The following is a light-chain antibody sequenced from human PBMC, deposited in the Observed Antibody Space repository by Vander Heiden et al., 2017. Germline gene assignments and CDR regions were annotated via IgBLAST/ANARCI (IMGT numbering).Light chain of an antibody. CDR3: TSYTSRTTWV. Sequence: QSAMTQPAYVSGSPGPSITISCTGTSSYVGCYHYFSWYQQHPGKAPKVMIYDVSNRPSGVSNRFSGSKSGNTASLTISGLQAEDEADYYCTSYTSRTTWVFGGGTKLTVL. CDR2: DVS. J-gene: IGLJ2*01. CDR1: SSYVGCYHY. V-gene: IGLV2-14*01.